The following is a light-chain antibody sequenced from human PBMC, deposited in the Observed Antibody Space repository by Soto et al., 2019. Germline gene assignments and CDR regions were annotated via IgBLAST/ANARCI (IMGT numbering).Light chain of an antibody. Sequence: DIQMTQSPSTLSASVGDRVTITCRASQSISSWLAWYQQKPGKAPKLLIYKASSLESGVPSRFSGSGSGTEFTLTISSLQPDDFSTYDCQQYNSYLTFGQGTRLEIK. CDR3: QQYNSYLT. J-gene: IGKJ5*01. V-gene: IGKV1-5*03. CDR1: QSISSW. CDR2: KAS.